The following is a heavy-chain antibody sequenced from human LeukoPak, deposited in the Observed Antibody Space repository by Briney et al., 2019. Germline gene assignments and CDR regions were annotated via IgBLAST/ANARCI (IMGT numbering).Heavy chain of an antibody. Sequence: SETLSLTCTVSGGSISSYYWSWIRQPPGKGLEWIGYIYYSGSTNYNPSLKSRVTISVDTSKNQFSLKLSSVTAADTAVYYCASYYYDSSGYYEDAFDTWGQGTMVTVSS. CDR1: GGSISSYY. CDR3: ASYYYDSSGYYEDAFDT. V-gene: IGHV4-59*01. CDR2: IYYSGST. D-gene: IGHD3-22*01. J-gene: IGHJ3*02.